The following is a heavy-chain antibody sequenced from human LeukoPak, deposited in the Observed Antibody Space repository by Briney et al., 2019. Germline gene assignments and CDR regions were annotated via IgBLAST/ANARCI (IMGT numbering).Heavy chain of an antibody. CDR2: INHSGST. J-gene: IGHJ4*02. CDR3: ATSLRLIAVAADFDY. V-gene: IGHV4-34*01. Sequence: PSETLSLTCAVYGGSSSGYYWSWIRQPPGKGLEWIGEINHSGSTNYNPSLKSRVTISVDTSKNQFSLKLSSVTAADTAVYYCATSLRLIAVAADFDYWGQGTLVTVSS. D-gene: IGHD6-19*01. CDR1: GGSSSGYY.